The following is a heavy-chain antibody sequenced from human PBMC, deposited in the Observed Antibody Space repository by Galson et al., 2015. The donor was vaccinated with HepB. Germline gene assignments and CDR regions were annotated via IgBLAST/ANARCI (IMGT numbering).Heavy chain of an antibody. CDR3: ATEGDTSTWYRY. D-gene: IGHD2-2*01. Sequence: SLRLSCAASGFIVTRKYMSWVRQAPGKGLEWVSSIYWGDRTDYGDSVKDRFTISRDISTDTLYLQMNSLRVDDTALYYCATEGDTSTWYRYWGQGTLVTVSS. CDR2: IYWGDRT. V-gene: IGHV3-66*01. CDR1: GFIVTRKY. J-gene: IGHJ1*01.